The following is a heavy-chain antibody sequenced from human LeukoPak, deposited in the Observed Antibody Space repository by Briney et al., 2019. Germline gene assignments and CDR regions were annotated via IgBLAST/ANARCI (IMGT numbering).Heavy chain of an antibody. CDR1: GYTFTSYG. CDR2: ISAYNGNT. D-gene: IGHD6-19*01. J-gene: IGHJ4*02. Sequence: ASVKVSCKASGYTFTSYGISWVRQAPGQGLEWMGWISAYNGNTNYAQKLQGRVTMTTDTSTSTAYTELRSLRSDDTAVYYCARDRTVAGPLGYWGQGTLVTVSS. V-gene: IGHV1-18*01. CDR3: ARDRTVAGPLGY.